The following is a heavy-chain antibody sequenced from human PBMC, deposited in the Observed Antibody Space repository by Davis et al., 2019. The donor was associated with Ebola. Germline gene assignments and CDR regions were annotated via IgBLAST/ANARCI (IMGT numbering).Heavy chain of an antibody. J-gene: IGHJ6*02. D-gene: IGHD1-26*01. Sequence: SGPTLVKPTQTLTLTCTFSGFSLSTSGMCVSWIRQPPGKALEWLALIDWDDDKYYSTSLKTRLTISKDTSKNQVVLTMTNMDPVDTATYYCARIGAFREGYYYGMDVWGQGTTVTVSS. CDR2: IDWDDDK. CDR1: GFSLSTSGMC. V-gene: IGHV2-70*01. CDR3: ARIGAFREGYYYGMDV.